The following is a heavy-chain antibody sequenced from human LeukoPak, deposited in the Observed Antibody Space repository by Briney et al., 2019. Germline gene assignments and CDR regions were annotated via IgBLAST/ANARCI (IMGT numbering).Heavy chain of an antibody. J-gene: IGHJ6*02. D-gene: IGHD6-13*01. Sequence: PGGSLRLSCAASGFTFSSYWMSWVRQAPGKGLEWVANIKQDGSEKYYVDSVKGRFTISRDNAKNSLYLQMNSLRAEDTAVYYCARHMRAAAANRYYYYGMDVWGQGTTVTVSS. CDR1: GFTFSSYW. CDR3: ARHMRAAAANRYYYYGMDV. V-gene: IGHV3-7*01. CDR2: IKQDGSEK.